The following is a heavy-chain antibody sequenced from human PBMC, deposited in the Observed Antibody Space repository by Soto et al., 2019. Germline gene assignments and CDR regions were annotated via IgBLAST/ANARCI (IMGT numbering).Heavy chain of an antibody. CDR1: GGSISGTNYY. J-gene: IGHJ5*02. CDR2: IFHTGST. D-gene: IGHD6-13*01. Sequence: QLQLQESGPGLVKPSETPSLTCTVSGGSISGTNYYWGWIRQPPGKGLEWIGSIFHTGSTYYNPSLKSRVTISVDTSKNQFSLNLSSVTAADTAVYYGATGSSWYNWFDPWGQGTLLTVSS. CDR3: ATGSSWYNWFDP. V-gene: IGHV4-39*05.